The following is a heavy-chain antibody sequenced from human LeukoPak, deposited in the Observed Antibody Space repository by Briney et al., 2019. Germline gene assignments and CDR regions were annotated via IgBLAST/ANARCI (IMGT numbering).Heavy chain of an antibody. Sequence: ASVKVSCKASGYTFTGYYMHWVRQAPGQGLEWMGRINPNSGGTNYAQKFQGRVTMTRDMSISTAYMELSRLRSDDTAVYYCARDRRDGYNSEYYFDYWGQGTLVTVSS. D-gene: IGHD5-24*01. J-gene: IGHJ4*02. V-gene: IGHV1-2*06. CDR1: GYTFTGYY. CDR2: INPNSGGT. CDR3: ARDRRDGYNSEYYFDY.